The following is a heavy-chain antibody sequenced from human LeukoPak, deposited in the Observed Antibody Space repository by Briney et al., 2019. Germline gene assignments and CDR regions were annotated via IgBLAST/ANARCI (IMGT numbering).Heavy chain of an antibody. J-gene: IGHJ6*02. V-gene: IGHV4-61*01. Sequence: SETLSLTCTVSGGSVSSGSYYWSWIRQPPGKGLEWIGYIYYSGSTNYNPSLKSRVTISVDTSKNQFSLKLSSVTAADTAVYYCARDRPSGMDVWGQGTTVTVSS. CDR2: IYYSGST. CDR3: ARDRPSGMDV. CDR1: GGSVSSGSYY.